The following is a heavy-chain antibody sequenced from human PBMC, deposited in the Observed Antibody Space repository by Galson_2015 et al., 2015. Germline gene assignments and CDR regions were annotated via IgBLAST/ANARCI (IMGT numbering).Heavy chain of an antibody. CDR2: ISYNENNK. Sequence: SLRLSCAASGFTFSNYDLHWVRQAPGKGLEWVAVISYNENNKYYADSVKGRFTISRDNSDNTLYLQMNSLRAEDTAVYYCAKEGDGVMAPVDSCDQATLATASS. J-gene: IGHJ4*02. D-gene: IGHD3-16*01. CDR1: GFTFSNYD. V-gene: IGHV3-30*18. CDR3: AKEGDGVMAPVDS.